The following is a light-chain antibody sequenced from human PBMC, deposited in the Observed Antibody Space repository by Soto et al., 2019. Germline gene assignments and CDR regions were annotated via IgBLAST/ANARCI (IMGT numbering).Light chain of an antibody. CDR1: QSISSY. CDR3: QQSYSSPLT. CDR2: AAS. J-gene: IGKJ4*01. V-gene: IGKV1-39*01. Sequence: DIQMTQSPSSLSASVGDRVTITCRASQSISSYLNWYQQKPGKAPKLLIYAASTLQSGVPSRFSGSGSGTEFTLTISSLQPEDFATYYCQQSYSSPLTFGGGSGVEIK.